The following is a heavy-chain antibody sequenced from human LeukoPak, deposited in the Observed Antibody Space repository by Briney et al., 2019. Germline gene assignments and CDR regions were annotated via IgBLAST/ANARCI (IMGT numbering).Heavy chain of an antibody. D-gene: IGHD3-22*01. CDR3: ARTDSSGPHAFDI. CDR2: IYYSGST. J-gene: IGHJ3*02. Sequence: SETLSLTCTVSGGSISSYYWSWIRQPPGKGLEWIGYIYYSGSTNYNPSLKSRVTISVDTSKNQFSLKLSSVTAADTAVYYCARTDSSGPHAFDIWGQGTMVTVSS. V-gene: IGHV4-59*01. CDR1: GGSISSYY.